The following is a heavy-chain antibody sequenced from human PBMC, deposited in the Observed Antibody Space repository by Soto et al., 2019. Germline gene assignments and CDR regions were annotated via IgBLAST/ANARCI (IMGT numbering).Heavy chain of an antibody. CDR1: GFTFSSHW. D-gene: IGHD3-16*01. J-gene: IGHJ4*01. CDR2: VKQDGSEK. CDR3: ARVTYSYGWIFDY. Sequence: PGGSLRLSCAASGFTFSSHWMSWVRQAPGKGLEWVANVKQDGSEKYYMDSVKGRFTFSRDNAKNSLYLHMNSVRAEDTAVYYCARVTYSYGWIFDYWGQGTLVTVSS. V-gene: IGHV3-7*01.